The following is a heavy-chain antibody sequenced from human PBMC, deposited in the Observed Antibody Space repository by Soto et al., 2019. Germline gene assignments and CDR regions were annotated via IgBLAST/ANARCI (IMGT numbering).Heavy chain of an antibody. CDR1: GGTFCIYA. Sequence: QVQLVQSWAAVSKPGSSVKVSCKASGGTFCIYAIGWVRQAPGQGLEWMGGIIPAFGTTKNGQKFQDRVDMTADESTNTVYMELRGLRFDGTAVYYCARVPRQMLYGPTRNGMDVWGQGTTLIVSS. V-gene: IGHV1-69*01. D-gene: IGHD2-2*02. J-gene: IGHJ6*02. CDR2: IIPAFGTT. CDR3: ARVPRQMLYGPTRNGMDV.